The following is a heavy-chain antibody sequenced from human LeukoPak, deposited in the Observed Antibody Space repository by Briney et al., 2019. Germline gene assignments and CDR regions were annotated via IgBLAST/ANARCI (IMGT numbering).Heavy chain of an antibody. V-gene: IGHV3-23*01. Sequence: PGGSLRLSCAASGFTFSSYGMSWVRQAPGKGLEWVSAISGSGGSTYYADSVKGRFTISRDNSKNTLYLQMNSLRAEDTAVYYCAKSGSGSYAHFDYWGQGTLVTVSS. D-gene: IGHD1-26*01. CDR2: ISGSGGST. CDR3: AKSGSGSYAHFDY. CDR1: GFTFSSYG. J-gene: IGHJ4*02.